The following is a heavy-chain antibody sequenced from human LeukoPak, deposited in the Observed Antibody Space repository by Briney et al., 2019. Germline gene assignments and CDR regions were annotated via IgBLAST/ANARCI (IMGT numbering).Heavy chain of an antibody. D-gene: IGHD1-26*01. J-gene: IGHJ4*02. CDR2: SQNTGSGWTT. V-gene: IGHV3-15*01. CDR3: IRVKSWDTRFYLDS. CDR1: VFTFNVAW. Sequence: GGSLTLSCATSVFTFNVAWMNWVRQAPGKGLEWVGRSQNTGSGWTTDYGAPVKGRFTILRDDSKRTVYLQMNSLKTEDTAVYYCIRVKSWDTRFYLDSWGQGPLVTVSS.